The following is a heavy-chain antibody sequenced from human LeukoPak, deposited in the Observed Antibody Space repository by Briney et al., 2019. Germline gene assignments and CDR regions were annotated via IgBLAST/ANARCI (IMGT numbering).Heavy chain of an antibody. J-gene: IGHJ3*02. CDR2: INSDGSST. D-gene: IGHD3-10*01. Sequence: GGSLRLSCAASGFTFSSYWMHWVRQAPGKGLVWVSRINSDGSSTSYADSVKGRFTISRDNAKNTLYLQMNSLRAEDTAVYYCARVVTMVRGEDAFDIWGQGTMVTVSS. CDR1: GFTFSSYW. CDR3: ARVVTMVRGEDAFDI. V-gene: IGHV3-74*01.